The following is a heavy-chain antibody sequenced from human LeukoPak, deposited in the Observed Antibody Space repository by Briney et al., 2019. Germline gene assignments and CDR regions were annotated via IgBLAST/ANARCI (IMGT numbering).Heavy chain of an antibody. CDR3: ARAGALGYCSGGSCYMRGYYYGMDV. V-gene: IGHV1-69*04. J-gene: IGHJ6*02. CDR2: IIPILGIA. Sequence: SVTVSCQASGGRFSSYSISWVRQAPGQGLEWMGRIIPILGIANYAQKFQGRVTITADKSTSTAYMELSSLRSEDTAVYYCARAGALGYCSGGSCYMRGYYYGMDVWGQGTTVTVSS. D-gene: IGHD2-15*01. CDR1: GGRFSSYS.